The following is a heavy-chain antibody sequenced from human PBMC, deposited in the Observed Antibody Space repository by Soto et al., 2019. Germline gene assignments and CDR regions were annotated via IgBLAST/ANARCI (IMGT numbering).Heavy chain of an antibody. J-gene: IGHJ6*02. Sequence: ASLNGSCTESGYTFSSSDINWVRQATGQGLEWMGWMNPNSGNTGYAQKFQGRVTMTRNTSISTAYVELSSLRSEDTAVYYCARGRITMVRGVIRYYYYYGMDVSGHYTTAPVS. CDR1: GYTFSSSD. CDR2: MNPNSGNT. V-gene: IGHV1-8*01. CDR3: ARGRITMVRGVIRYYYYYGMDV. D-gene: IGHD3-10*01.